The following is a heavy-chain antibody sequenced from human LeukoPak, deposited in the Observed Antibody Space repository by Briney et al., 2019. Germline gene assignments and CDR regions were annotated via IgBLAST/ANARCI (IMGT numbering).Heavy chain of an antibody. CDR1: GLTFSSSA. CDR3: AKVATGNYYEY. Sequence: GGSLRLPCAASGLTFSSSAITWVRQAPGKGLEWVSAITGSGGSTYYADSVKGRFTISRDNSKITLYLQMNSLRAEGTAVYYCAKVATGNYYEYWGQGTLVTVSS. V-gene: IGHV3-23*01. CDR2: ITGSGGST. J-gene: IGHJ4*02. D-gene: IGHD3-22*01.